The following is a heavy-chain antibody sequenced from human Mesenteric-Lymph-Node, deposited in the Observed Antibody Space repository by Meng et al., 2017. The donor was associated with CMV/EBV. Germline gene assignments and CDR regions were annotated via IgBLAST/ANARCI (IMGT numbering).Heavy chain of an antibody. J-gene: IGHJ2*01. V-gene: IGHV4-4*02. CDR2: IYHSGST. CDR3: AGSLFNWYFDL. Sequence: TCAVSGGSISRSNWWSWVRQPPGKGLEWIGEIYHSGSTIYNPSLKSRVTISVDKSKNQFSLKLSSVTAADTAVYYCAGSLFNWYFDLWGRGTLVTVSS. CDR1: GGSISRSNW. D-gene: IGHD1-26*01.